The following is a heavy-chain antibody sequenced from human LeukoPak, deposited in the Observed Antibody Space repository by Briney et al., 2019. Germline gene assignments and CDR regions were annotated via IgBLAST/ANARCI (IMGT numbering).Heavy chain of an antibody. CDR1: GFTLVDYW. J-gene: IGHJ4*02. Sequence: PGGSLRLSCAASGFTLVDYWMHWVRKAPGRGLECVANMNQDGSEKHYGDSLKGRFTISRDNAKQSLFLQMNSLRAEDTAVYCCARGDGWIINVWGQGTLVTVSS. CDR3: ARGDGWIINV. V-gene: IGHV3-7*05. D-gene: IGHD3-10*01. CDR2: MNQDGSEK.